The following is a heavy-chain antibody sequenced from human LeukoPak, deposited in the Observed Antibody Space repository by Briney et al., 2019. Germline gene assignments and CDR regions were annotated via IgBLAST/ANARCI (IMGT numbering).Heavy chain of an antibody. CDR3: ARRRAEGGSNGHYNWFDP. J-gene: IGHJ5*02. V-gene: IGHV4-59*08. CDR1: GDSINDYY. CDR2: IYYSGRT. D-gene: IGHD6-13*01. Sequence: SETLSLTCTVSGDSINDYYWGWIRQPPGKGLEWIGYIYYSGRTKYNPSLQSRVATSVDTSKNQFSLKLSSVTAADTAVYYCARRRAEGGSNGHYNWFDPWGQGTLVTASS.